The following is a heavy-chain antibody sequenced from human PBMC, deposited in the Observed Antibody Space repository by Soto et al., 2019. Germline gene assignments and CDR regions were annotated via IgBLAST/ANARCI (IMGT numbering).Heavy chain of an antibody. Sequence: EVQLVQSGGGLVQPGGSLRLSCVGSGFTFTDFYMNWVRQAPGKGLEWVANIRPDGSETNYVESVKGRFTTSRDNAKNSLLLQMNSLRADDTAVYYCAGWGGHDYNYWGHGILVTVSS. V-gene: IGHV3-7*03. CDR2: IRPDGSET. CDR3: AGWGGHDYNY. J-gene: IGHJ4*01. CDR1: GFTFTDFY. D-gene: IGHD4-4*01.